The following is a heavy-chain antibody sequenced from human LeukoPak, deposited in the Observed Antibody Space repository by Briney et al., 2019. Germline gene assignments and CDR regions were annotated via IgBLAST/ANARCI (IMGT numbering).Heavy chain of an antibody. J-gene: IGHJ4*02. CDR2: ISNDGSNK. CDR1: GFTFSSYG. Sequence: GGSLRLSCAASGFTFSSYGMQWVRQASGKGLEWVGVISNDGSNKYYADSVKGRFTISGDNSKNTLYLQMDSLRAEDTAVYYCAKVDIVATIDAGRLIDYWGQGTLVTVSS. V-gene: IGHV3-30*18. CDR3: AKVDIVATIDAGRLIDY. D-gene: IGHD5-12*01.